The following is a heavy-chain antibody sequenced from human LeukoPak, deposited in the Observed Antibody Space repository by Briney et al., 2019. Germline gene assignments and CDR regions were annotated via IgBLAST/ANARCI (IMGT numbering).Heavy chain of an antibody. CDR1: GFTFSSYS. V-gene: IGHV3-48*02. CDR2: ISSDSRTI. Sequence: GGSLRLSCAASGFTFSSYSMNWVRQAPGKGLEWVSYISSDSRTIYYADSVKGRFTISRDNAKNSLYLQMKSLRDEDTAVYYCARYGSGTSYIANYFDYWGQGTLVTVSS. J-gene: IGHJ4*02. CDR3: ARYGSGTSYIANYFDY. D-gene: IGHD3-10*01.